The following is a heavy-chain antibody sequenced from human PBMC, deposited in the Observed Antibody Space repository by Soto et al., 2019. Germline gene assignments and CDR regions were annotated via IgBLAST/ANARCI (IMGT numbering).Heavy chain of an antibody. CDR1: GGSLSPYY. CDR3: XXRLIPDFXH. J-gene: IGHJ4*01. Sequence: CTXSGGSLSPYYWSWIRQPPGKGQEWSGYIYYTGSTDYNSSLKSRGTISIDTSKNQISLKLSSVNAADTAMYKGXXRLIPDFXHXXXXTLXXV. D-gene: IGHD2-8*01. CDR2: IYYTGST. V-gene: IGHV4-59*01.